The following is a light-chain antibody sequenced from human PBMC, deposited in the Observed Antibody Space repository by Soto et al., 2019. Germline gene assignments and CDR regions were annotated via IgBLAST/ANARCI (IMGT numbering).Light chain of an antibody. CDR1: MRDVGAYNY. CDR3: SSYTITSPYV. Sequence: QSALTQPASVSGSAGQSITISCSGTMRDVGAYNYVSWYQHHPGKAPKLIIYEVSNRPSGVSDRFSGSKSGNTASLTISGLQAEDEADYYCSSYTITSPYVFGSGTKLTVL. J-gene: IGLJ1*01. V-gene: IGLV2-14*01. CDR2: EVS.